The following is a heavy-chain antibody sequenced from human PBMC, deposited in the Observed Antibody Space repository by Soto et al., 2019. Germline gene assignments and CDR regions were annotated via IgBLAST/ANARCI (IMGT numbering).Heavy chain of an antibody. V-gene: IGHV4-59*01. D-gene: IGHD3-22*01. J-gene: IGHJ3*02. CDR3: ARGYYDSNGQSNTFDI. CDR1: GASIISSY. Sequence: AETLSLTCTVSGASIISSYWIWSRHSPGKGLEWIGYVYYSGSTKYNPSLKSRVTISVDTSKNQLSLKLSSVTDADTAVYYCARGYYDSNGQSNTFDIWGQGTMVTVSS. CDR2: VYYSGST.